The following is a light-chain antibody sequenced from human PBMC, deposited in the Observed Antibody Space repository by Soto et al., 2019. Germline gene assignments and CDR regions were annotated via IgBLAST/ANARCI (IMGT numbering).Light chain of an antibody. CDR1: TSNIGRSI. V-gene: IGLV1-44*01. CDR2: GNN. Sequence: QSVLTQSPSVSGTPGQRVTISCSGITSNIGRSIVSWYQHFPGAAPKVLIYGNNQRPSGVPVRFSASKSYTSASLAISGLQSEDEADYYCQSYDSTLSARYVFGTGTKVTVL. J-gene: IGLJ1*01. CDR3: QSYDSTLSARYV.